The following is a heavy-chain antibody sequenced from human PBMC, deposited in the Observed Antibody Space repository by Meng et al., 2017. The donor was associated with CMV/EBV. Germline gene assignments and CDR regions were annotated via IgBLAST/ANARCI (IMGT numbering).Heavy chain of an antibody. D-gene: IGHD6-19*01. CDR2: IAYDGSNK. CDR1: AFTFSSYS. Sequence: GESLKISCAASAFTFSSYSMNWVRQAPGKGLEWLAIIAYDGSNKYYADSVKGRFTISRDNFRNTLFLQMDSLRSEDTAVYYCAKDLGLAGPYYFDRWGQGSLVTVSS. V-gene: IGHV3-30*18. J-gene: IGHJ4*02. CDR3: AKDLGLAGPYYFDR.